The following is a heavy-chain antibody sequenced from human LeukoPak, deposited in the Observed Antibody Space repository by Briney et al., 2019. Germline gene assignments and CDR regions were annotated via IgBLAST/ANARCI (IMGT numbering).Heavy chain of an antibody. D-gene: IGHD3-22*01. CDR1: GYTFTGYY. Sequence: ASVKVSCKASGYTFTGYYMQWVRQAPGQGLEWMGWINPNSGGTNYAQKFQGRVTMTRDTSINTAYMEMSRLRSDDTAVYYCARNWNHYDSSGYHNWFDPWGQGTLVTVSS. V-gene: IGHV1-2*02. CDR3: ARNWNHYDSSGYHNWFDP. CDR2: INPNSGGT. J-gene: IGHJ5*02.